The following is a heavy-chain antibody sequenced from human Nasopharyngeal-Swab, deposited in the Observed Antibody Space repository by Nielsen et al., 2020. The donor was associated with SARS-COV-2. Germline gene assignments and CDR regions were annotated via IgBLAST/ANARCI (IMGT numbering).Heavy chain of an antibody. CDR1: GFTFSSYA. CDR2: ISSNGGST. J-gene: IGHJ5*02. CDR3: AREEAGYSSGWNNWFDP. D-gene: IGHD6-19*01. V-gene: IGHV3-64*04. Sequence: GGSLRLSCSASGFTFSSYAMHWVRQAPGKGLEYVSAISSNGGSTYYADSVKGRFTISRDNSKNTLYLQMNSLRAEDTAVYYCAREEAGYSSGWNNWFDPWGQGTLVTVSS.